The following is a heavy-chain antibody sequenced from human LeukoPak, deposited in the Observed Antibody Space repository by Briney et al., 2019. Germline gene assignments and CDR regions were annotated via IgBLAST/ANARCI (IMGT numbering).Heavy chain of an antibody. Sequence: KPGGSLRLSCAASGFTFSDYYMSWIRQAPGKGLEWLSYITPSGTIYSADSVKGRFTISRDNSKNTLYLQMNSLRAADTAVYYCARDKGTSYLSSFDYWGQGTLVTVSS. D-gene: IGHD6-6*01. CDR1: GFTFSDYY. J-gene: IGHJ4*02. V-gene: IGHV3-69-1*01. CDR3: ARDKGTSYLSSFDY. CDR2: ITPSGTI.